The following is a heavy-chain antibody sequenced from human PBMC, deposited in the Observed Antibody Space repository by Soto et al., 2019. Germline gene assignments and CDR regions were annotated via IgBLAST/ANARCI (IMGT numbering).Heavy chain of an antibody. CDR1: GGSISSGGYY. CDR3: ARDSPEYSGSNNWFDP. CDR2: IYYSGST. Sequence: QVQLQESGPGLVKPSQTLSLTCTVSGGSISSGGYYWSWIRQHPGKGLEWIGYIYYSGSTYYNPSLKSRVTISIDTSKNQFSLKLSSVTAADTAVYYCARDSPEYSGSNNWFDPWGQGTLVTVSS. D-gene: IGHD1-26*01. J-gene: IGHJ5*02. V-gene: IGHV4-31*03.